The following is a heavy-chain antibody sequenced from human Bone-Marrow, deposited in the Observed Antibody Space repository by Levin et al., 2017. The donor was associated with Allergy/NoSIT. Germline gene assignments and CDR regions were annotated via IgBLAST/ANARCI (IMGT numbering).Heavy chain of an antibody. D-gene: IGHD3-10*01. J-gene: IGHJ4*02. V-gene: IGHV4-59*01. Sequence: GSLRLSCTVSGTFLSSKYWTWIRQSPGKGLEWIGYILYGGGTNYNPSLKSRVTISADTSKNEFSLNVRSMTPADTAIYYCATGGTWFEGFYFDIWGQGPLITVSS. CDR1: GTFLSSKY. CDR3: ATGGTWFEGFYFDI. CDR2: ILYGGGT.